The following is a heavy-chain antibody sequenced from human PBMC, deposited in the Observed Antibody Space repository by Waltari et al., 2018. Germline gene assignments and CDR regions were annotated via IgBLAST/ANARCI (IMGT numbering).Heavy chain of an antibody. D-gene: IGHD5-12*01. Sequence: EVQLVESGGVVVQPGGSLRLSCAASGFTFDDYARHWVRQAPGKGLEWVSLISWDGGSTYYADSVKGRFTISRDNSKNSLYLQMNSLRAEDTALYYCAKGGGYDYYYYYYMDVWGKGTTVTVSS. V-gene: IGHV3-43D*04. J-gene: IGHJ6*03. CDR2: ISWDGGST. CDR3: AKGGGYDYYYYYYMDV. CDR1: GFTFDDYA.